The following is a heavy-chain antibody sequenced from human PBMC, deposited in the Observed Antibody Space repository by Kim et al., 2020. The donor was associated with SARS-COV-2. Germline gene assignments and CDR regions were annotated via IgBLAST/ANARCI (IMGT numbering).Heavy chain of an antibody. CDR3: ARLSYSSSWYSRWFDS. D-gene: IGHD6-13*01. V-gene: IGHV5-10-1*01. Sequence: GESLKISCKGSGYSFTSYWIIWVRQMPGKGLEWMGRIDPSDSYTNYSPSFEGHVTISADKSISTAYLQWSSLKASDTAMYYCARLSYSSSWYSRWFDSWGQGTLVTVSS. CDR2: IDPSDSYT. J-gene: IGHJ5*01. CDR1: GYSFTSYW.